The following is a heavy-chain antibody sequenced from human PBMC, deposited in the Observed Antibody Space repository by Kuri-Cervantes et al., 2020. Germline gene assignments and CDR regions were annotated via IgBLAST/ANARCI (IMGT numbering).Heavy chain of an antibody. CDR3: ARVKSGGIDY. CDR2: IYTSGST. J-gene: IGHJ4*02. Sequence: GSLRLSCTVSGGSISSYYWSWIRQPAGKGLEWIGRIYTSGSTNYSPSLKSRVTISVDTSKNQFSLKLGSVTAADTATYYCARVKSGGIDYWGQGTLVTVSS. D-gene: IGHD2-15*01. V-gene: IGHV4-4*07. CDR1: GGSISSYY.